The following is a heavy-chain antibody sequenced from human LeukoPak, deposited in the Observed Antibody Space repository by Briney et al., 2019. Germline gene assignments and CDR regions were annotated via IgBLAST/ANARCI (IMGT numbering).Heavy chain of an antibody. CDR2: ISGDATET. CDR1: GFTFDDYS. J-gene: IGHJ4*02. D-gene: IGHD3-3*01. V-gene: IGHV3-43*01. CDR3: AKEGLDYDFCRGSPYFDS. Sequence: AGGSLRLSCAASGFTFDDYSMHWVRQPPGKGLEWVSLISGDATETNYGDSVRGRFTISRDNRENSLYLQMSSLTTEDTALYYCAKEGLDYDFCRGSPYFDSWGRGTLVTVSS.